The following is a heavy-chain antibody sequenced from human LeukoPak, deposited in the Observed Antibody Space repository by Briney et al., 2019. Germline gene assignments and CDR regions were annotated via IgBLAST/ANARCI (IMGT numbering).Heavy chain of an antibody. V-gene: IGHV4-59*03. CDR3: VRSQSSGYYYVYDH. D-gene: IGHD3-22*01. Sequence: SETLSLTCTVSGGSISSHYWSWMRLPPGKGLEWIGYIHYSGSTNYNPSLKSRVTISVDTSNNQFSLKLSSVTAADTAVYYCVRSQSSGYYYVYDHWGQGTLVTVSS. J-gene: IGHJ4*02. CDR2: IHYSGST. CDR1: GGSISSHY.